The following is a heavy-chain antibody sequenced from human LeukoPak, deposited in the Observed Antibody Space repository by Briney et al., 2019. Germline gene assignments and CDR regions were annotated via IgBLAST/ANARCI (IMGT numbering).Heavy chain of an antibody. CDR1: GFTFSGSA. J-gene: IGHJ4*02. CDR3: TREVYSSGWSRDY. D-gene: IGHD6-19*01. CDR2: IRSKANSYAT. V-gene: IGHV3-73*01. Sequence: GGSLILSCAASGFTFSGSAMHWVRQASGKGLEWVGRIRSKANSYATAYAASVKGRFTIYRDDSKNTAYLQMNSLKTEDTAVYYCTREVYSSGWSRDYWGQGTLVTVSS.